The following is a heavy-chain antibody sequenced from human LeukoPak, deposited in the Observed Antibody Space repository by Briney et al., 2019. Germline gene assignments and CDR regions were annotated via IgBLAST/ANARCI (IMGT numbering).Heavy chain of an antibody. D-gene: IGHD6-13*01. V-gene: IGHV4-38-2*02. CDR3: ARDRVAAAVPYYYMDV. CDR1: GYSISSGYY. Sequence: SETLSLTCTVSGYSISSGYYWGWIRPPPGKGLGWIGFIYDSGSTNYNPSLKSRVTISVDTSKNQFSLKLRSVTAADTAVYYCARDRVAAAVPYYYMDVWGKGTTVTVSS. CDR2: IYDSGST. J-gene: IGHJ6*03.